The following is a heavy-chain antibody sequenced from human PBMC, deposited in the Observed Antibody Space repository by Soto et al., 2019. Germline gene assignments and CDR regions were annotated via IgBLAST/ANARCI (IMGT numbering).Heavy chain of an antibody. J-gene: IGHJ6*02. V-gene: IGHV3-21*01. CDR1: GFTLRNYS. CDR3: AREYTAWPLAYGLDV. Sequence: GGSLRLSCAASGFTLRNYSINWVRQAPGKGLEWVSSISSRSDIYYADSVKGRFTISRDNAKNSVSLQMNSLRAEDTAVYYCAREYTAWPLAYGLDVWGQGTTVTVSS. CDR2: ISSRSDI. D-gene: IGHD2-2*02.